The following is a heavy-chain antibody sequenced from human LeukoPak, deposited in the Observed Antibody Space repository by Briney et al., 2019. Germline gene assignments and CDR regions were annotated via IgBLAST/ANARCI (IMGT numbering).Heavy chain of an antibody. CDR1: GFTFSSYA. Sequence: PGGSLRLSCAASGFTFSSYAVHWVRQAPGKGLEWVAVISYDGSNKYYADSVKGRFTISRDNSKNTLYLQMNSLRAEDTAVCYCARSGARITMVRAPFDPWGQGTLVTVSS. J-gene: IGHJ5*02. D-gene: IGHD3-10*01. CDR3: ARSGARITMVRAPFDP. CDR2: ISYDGSNK. V-gene: IGHV3-30*04.